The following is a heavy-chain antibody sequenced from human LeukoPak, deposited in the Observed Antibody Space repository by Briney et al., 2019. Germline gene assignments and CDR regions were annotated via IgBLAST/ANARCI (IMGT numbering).Heavy chain of an antibody. J-gene: IGHJ4*02. V-gene: IGHV4-34*01. CDR1: GGSFSGYY. D-gene: IGHD1-26*01. CDR2: INHSGST. CDR3: ARGREYFDY. Sequence: SETPSLTCAVYGGSFSGYYWSWIRQPPGKGLEWIGEINHSGSTNYNPSLKSRVTISVDTSKNQFSLKLSSVTAADTAVYYCARGREYFDYWGQGTLVTVSS.